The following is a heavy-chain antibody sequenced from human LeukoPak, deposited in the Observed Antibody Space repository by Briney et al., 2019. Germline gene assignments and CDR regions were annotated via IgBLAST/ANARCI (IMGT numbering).Heavy chain of an antibody. CDR1: GGTFSSYT. Sequence: GASVKVSCKASGGTFSSYTISWVRQAPGQGLEWMGRIIPILGIANYAQKFQGRATITADKSTSTAYMELSSLRSEDTAVYYCAREGDIVVVSPTNWFDPWGQGTLVTVSS. J-gene: IGHJ5*02. V-gene: IGHV1-69*04. D-gene: IGHD2-21*01. CDR3: AREGDIVVVSPTNWFDP. CDR2: IIPILGIA.